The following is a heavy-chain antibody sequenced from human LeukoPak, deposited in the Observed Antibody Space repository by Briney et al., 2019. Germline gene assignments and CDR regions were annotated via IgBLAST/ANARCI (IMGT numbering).Heavy chain of an antibody. CDR1: GYTFTGYY. CDR3: ARDAFADYNTHHRFDP. D-gene: IGHD1-14*01. V-gene: IGHV1-46*01. J-gene: IGHJ5*02. Sequence: ASVQVSCKASGYTFTGYYMHWVRQAPGQGLEWMGIINPSGGSTSYAQKFQGRVTMTRDTSISTAYMELSSPISDDTAVYYCARDAFADYNTHHRFDPWGQGTLVTVSS. CDR2: INPSGGST.